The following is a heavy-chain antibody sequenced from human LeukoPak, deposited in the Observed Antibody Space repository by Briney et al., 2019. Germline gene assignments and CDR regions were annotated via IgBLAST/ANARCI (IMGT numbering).Heavy chain of an antibody. CDR3: ARMSYYDSSGDNWFDP. J-gene: IGHJ5*02. CDR1: GYTFTGYY. V-gene: IGHV1-8*02. Sequence: GASVKLSCKASGYTFTGYYMHWVREAPGQGLEWMGWMNPNSGNTGYAQKFQGRVTMTRDTSISTAYMELSSLRSEDTAVYYCARMSYYDSSGDNWFDPWGQGTLVTVSS. D-gene: IGHD3-22*01. CDR2: MNPNSGNT.